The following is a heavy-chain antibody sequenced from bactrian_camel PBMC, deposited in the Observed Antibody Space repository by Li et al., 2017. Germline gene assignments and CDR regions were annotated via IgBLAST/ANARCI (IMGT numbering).Heavy chain of an antibody. Sequence: QLVESGGGLVQPGGSLRLSCAASGFTFSSYRMYWVRQAPGKGLEWVSSISSGGGRTYYADSVKGRFTISRDNAKNTLYLQMNSLKTGDTAVYYCATADGVSWLPSDDWGQGTQVTVS. D-gene: IGHD3*01. V-gene: IGHV3S1*01. CDR1: GFTFSSYR. CDR3: ATADGVSWLPSDD. J-gene: IGHJ4*01. CDR2: ISSGGGRT.